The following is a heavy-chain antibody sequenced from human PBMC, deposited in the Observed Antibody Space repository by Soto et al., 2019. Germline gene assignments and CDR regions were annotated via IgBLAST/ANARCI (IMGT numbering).Heavy chain of an antibody. J-gene: IGHJ4*02. CDR3: ATGAKRGGFDY. V-gene: IGHV1-8*02. CDR2: MNPNRDYT. Sequence: ASVKVSGTASGYTFTGYYMHCVRQAPGQGLEWMGWMNPNRDYTGYAREFQGRVTMTRNTSISTAYMELSSLRSEDTAVYYCATGAKRGGFDYWGQGTLVTVSS. CDR1: GYTFTGYY.